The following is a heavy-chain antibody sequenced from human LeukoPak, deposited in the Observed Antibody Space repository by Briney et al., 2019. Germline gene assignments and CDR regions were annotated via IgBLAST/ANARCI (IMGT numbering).Heavy chain of an antibody. CDR3: ARDLGYYGFWSGYYYYYYMDV. J-gene: IGHJ6*03. D-gene: IGHD3-3*01. CDR2: IYYSGST. CDR1: GGSISSGDYY. Sequence: PSETLSLTCTVSGGSISSGDYYWSWIRQPPGKGLEWIGYIYYSGSTYYNPSLKSRVTISVDTSKNQFSLKLSSVTAADTAVYYCARDLGYYGFWSGYYYYYYMDVWGKGTTVTVSS. V-gene: IGHV4-30-4*08.